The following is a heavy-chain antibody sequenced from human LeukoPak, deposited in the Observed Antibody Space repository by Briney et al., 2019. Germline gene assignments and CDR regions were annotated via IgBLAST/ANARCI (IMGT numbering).Heavy chain of an antibody. Sequence: PSETLSLTCTVSGGSISSDRYYWGWIRQPPGKGLEWIGYMYHTGTTYYNPSLRSRLTISVDRSKNQFSLKLSSVTAENTAVYYCARHFGWVGGNVDYWGQGTQVTVSS. D-gene: IGHD3-9*01. CDR1: GGSISSDRYY. J-gene: IGHJ4*02. CDR3: ARHFGWVGGNVDY. CDR2: MYHTGTT. V-gene: IGHV4-39*01.